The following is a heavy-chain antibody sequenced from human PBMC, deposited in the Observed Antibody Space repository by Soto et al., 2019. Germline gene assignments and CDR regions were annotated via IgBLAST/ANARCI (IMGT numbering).Heavy chain of an antibody. V-gene: IGHV1-69*08. Sequence: QVQLVQSGAEVKKPGSSVTVSCKASGGTFSSDTISWVRQAPGQGLEWMGRIIPILGIANYAQKFQGRVTITADKSTSTAYMELSSLRSEDTAVYYCARETGDFAHLGYWGQGTLVTVSS. CDR3: ARETGDFAHLGY. CDR2: IIPILGIA. D-gene: IGHD4-17*01. CDR1: GGTFSSDT. J-gene: IGHJ4*02.